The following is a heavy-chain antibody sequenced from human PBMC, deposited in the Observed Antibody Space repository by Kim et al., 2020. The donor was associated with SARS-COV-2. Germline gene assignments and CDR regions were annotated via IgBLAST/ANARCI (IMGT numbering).Heavy chain of an antibody. D-gene: IGHD2-15*01. CDR2: ISWNSGSI. V-gene: IGHV3-9*01. CDR3: AKGDIVVVVAAPSAFDI. J-gene: IGHJ3*02. Sequence: GGSLRLSCAASGFTFDDYAMHWVRQAPGKGLEWVSGISWNSGSIGYADSVKGRFTISRDNAKNSLYLQMNSLRAEDTALYYCAKGDIVVVVAAPSAFDIWGQGTMVTVSS. CDR1: GFTFDDYA.